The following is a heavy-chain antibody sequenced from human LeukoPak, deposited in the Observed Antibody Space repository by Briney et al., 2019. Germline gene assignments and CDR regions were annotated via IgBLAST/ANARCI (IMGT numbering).Heavy chain of an antibody. Sequence: NPSETLSLTCTVSGGSVSSGSYYWGWIRQPPGKGLEWIGNIYYSGSTYYNPSLKSRVTISVDTSKNQFSLKLSSVTAADTAVYYCARGEMATIEDAFDIWGQGTMVTVSS. CDR3: ARGEMATIEDAFDI. V-gene: IGHV4-39*07. CDR1: GGSVSSGSYY. CDR2: IYYSGST. D-gene: IGHD5-24*01. J-gene: IGHJ3*02.